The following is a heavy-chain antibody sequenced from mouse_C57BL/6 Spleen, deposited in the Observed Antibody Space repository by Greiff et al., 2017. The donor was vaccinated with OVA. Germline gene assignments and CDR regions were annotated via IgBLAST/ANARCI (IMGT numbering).Heavy chain of an antibody. CDR3: ARRFYYGNRYAMDY. CDR2: IHPNSGST. D-gene: IGHD2-1*01. CDR1: GYTFTSYW. V-gene: IGHV1-64*01. J-gene: IGHJ4*01. Sequence: QVQLQQPGAELVKPGASVKLSCKASGYTFTSYWMHWVKQRPGQGLEWIGMIHPNSGSTNYNEKFKSKATLTVDKSSSTAYMQLSSLTSEDSAVYYCARRFYYGNRYAMDYWGQGTSVTVSS.